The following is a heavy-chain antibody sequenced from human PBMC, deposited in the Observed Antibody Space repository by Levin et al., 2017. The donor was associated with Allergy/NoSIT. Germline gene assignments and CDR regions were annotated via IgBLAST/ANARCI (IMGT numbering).Heavy chain of an antibody. CDR3: ARGAFLPRWYSSSSAPIAV. J-gene: IGHJ6*04. CDR2: INHSGST. D-gene: IGHD6-6*01. CDR1: GGSFSGYY. V-gene: IGHV4-34*01. Sequence: SETLSLTCAVYGGSFSGYYWSWIRQPPGKGLEWIGEINHSGSTNYNPSLKSRVTISVDTSKNQFSLKLSSVTAADTAVYYCARGAFLPRWYSSSSAPIAVWGKGTTVTVSS.